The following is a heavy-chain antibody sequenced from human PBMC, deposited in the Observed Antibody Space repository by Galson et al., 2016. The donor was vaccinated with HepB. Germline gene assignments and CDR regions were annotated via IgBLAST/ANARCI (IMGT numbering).Heavy chain of an antibody. CDR2: ISYDGSNK. D-gene: IGHD2-2*01. Sequence: SLRLSCAASGFTFSSYGMHWVRQAPGKGLEWVAFISYDGSNKKYADSVQGRFPISRDNSKKTLYPQMNSLRAEETAVYYCAKDGRIYCSSASCHDHFHYWGQGTLVTVSS. CDR1: GFTFSSYG. J-gene: IGHJ4*02. V-gene: IGHV3-30*18. CDR3: AKDGRIYCSSASCHDHFHY.